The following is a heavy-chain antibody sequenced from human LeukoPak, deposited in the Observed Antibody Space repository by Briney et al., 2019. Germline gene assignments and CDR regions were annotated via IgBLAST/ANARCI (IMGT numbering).Heavy chain of an antibody. CDR3: ASGGGKWELHVAAFDI. V-gene: IGHV3-30-3*01. CDR2: ISYDGSNK. CDR1: GFTFSSYA. J-gene: IGHJ3*02. D-gene: IGHD1-26*01. Sequence: GRSLRLSCAASGFTFSSYAMHWVRQAPGKGLEWVAVISYDGSNKYYADSVKGRFTISRDNSKNTLYLQMNSLRAEDTAVYYCASGGGKWELHVAAFDIWGQGTMVTVSS.